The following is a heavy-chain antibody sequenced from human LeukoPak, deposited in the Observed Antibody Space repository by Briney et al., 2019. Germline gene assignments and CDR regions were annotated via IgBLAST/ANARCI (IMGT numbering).Heavy chain of an antibody. V-gene: IGHV4-39*07. Sequence: KASETLSLTCTVSGGSISSSSYYWGWIRQPPGKGLEWIGSIYYSGSTYYNPSLKSRVTISVDTSKNQFSLKLSSVTAADTAVYYCARLSSSWYRNVWGYNWFDPWGQGTLVTVSS. J-gene: IGHJ5*02. CDR1: GGSISSSSYY. D-gene: IGHD6-13*01. CDR3: ARLSSSWYRNVWGYNWFDP. CDR2: IYYSGST.